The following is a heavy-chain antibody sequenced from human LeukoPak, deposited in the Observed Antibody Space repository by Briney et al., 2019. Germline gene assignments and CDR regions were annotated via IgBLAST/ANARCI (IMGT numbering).Heavy chain of an antibody. CDR3: AKERDGHKDGLAH. V-gene: IGHV3-43*01. J-gene: IGHJ4*02. D-gene: IGHD5-24*01. Sequence: RGSLRLSCAPSGFNFNVYTMDWVRHAPREGLEWVSFIRGAATTNYADSVKGRFTVSSDNSKNSLYLQMNSLRPEDSGLYYCAKERDGHKDGLAHWGRGTLVTVSS. CDR2: IRGAATT. CDR1: GFNFNVYT.